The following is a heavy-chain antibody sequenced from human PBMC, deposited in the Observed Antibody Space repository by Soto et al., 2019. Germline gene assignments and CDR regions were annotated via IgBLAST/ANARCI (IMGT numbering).Heavy chain of an antibody. V-gene: IGHV3-48*01. Sequence: EVQLVESGGGLVQPGGSLRLSCATSGFILSDCAMNWVRQAPGKGLGWVSYISSSSSVIDYADSVKGRFTVSRDNARNSLYLQMNSLRAEDTAVYYCARDLSWGSNWYYYMDVWGKGTTVTVSS. CDR1: GFILSDCA. D-gene: IGHD7-27*01. J-gene: IGHJ6*03. CDR2: ISSSSSVI. CDR3: ARDLSWGSNWYYYMDV.